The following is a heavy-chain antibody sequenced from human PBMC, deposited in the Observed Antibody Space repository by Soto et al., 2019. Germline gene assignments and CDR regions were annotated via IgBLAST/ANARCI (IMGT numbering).Heavy chain of an antibody. J-gene: IGHJ4*02. CDR2: IKQDGSEK. CDR3: AREGGLEPFDY. Sequence: GGSLRLSCAASGFTFSSYWMSWVRQAPGKGLEWVANIKQDGSEKYYVDSVKGRFPISRENAKNSLYLQMNSLRAEDTAVYYCAREGGLEPFDYWGQGTLVTVSS. D-gene: IGHD6-25*01. V-gene: IGHV3-7*05. CDR1: GFTFSSYW.